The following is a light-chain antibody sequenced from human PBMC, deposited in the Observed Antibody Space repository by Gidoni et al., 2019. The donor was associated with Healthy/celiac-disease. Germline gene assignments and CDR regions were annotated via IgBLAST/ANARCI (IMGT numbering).Light chain of an antibody. CDR1: QSVSSY. V-gene: IGKV3-11*01. Sequence: EIVLTQSPATLSLSPGERATLSCRASQSVSSYLAWYQQKPGHAPRLLIYDASNRATGIPARFSGSGSGTDFTLTISSLEPEDFAVYYCQQRSNWRGLTXXXXTKXEIK. CDR2: DAS. J-gene: IGKJ4*01. CDR3: QQRSNWRGLT.